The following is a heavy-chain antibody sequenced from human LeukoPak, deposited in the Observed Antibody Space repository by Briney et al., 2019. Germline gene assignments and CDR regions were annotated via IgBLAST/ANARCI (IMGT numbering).Heavy chain of an antibody. CDR1: GYTFTGYY. CDR2: INPNSGGT. Sequence: GASVKVSCKASGYTFTGYYMHWVRQAPGQGLEWMGWINPNSGGTNYAQKFQGRVTMTRDTSISTAYMELSRLRSDDTAVYYCARDLEWLVQDGWFDPWGQGTLVTVSS. J-gene: IGHJ5*02. CDR3: ARDLEWLVQDGWFDP. V-gene: IGHV1-2*02. D-gene: IGHD6-19*01.